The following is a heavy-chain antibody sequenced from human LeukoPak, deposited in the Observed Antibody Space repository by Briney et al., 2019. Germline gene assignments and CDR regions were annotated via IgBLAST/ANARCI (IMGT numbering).Heavy chain of an antibody. V-gene: IGHV3-7*01. CDR3: ARVKSSSWYLHDAFDI. Sequence: GGSLRLSCAASGFTFSSYWMSWVRQAPGKGLEWVANIKQDGSEKYYVDSVKGRFTISRDNAKNSLYLQMNSLRAEDTAVYYCARVKSSSWYLHDAFDIWGQGTMVTVSS. CDR1: GFTFSSYW. J-gene: IGHJ3*02. D-gene: IGHD6-13*01. CDR2: IKQDGSEK.